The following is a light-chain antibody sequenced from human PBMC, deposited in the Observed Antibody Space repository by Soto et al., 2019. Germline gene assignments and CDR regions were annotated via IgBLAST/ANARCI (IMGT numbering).Light chain of an antibody. V-gene: IGLV2-14*01. CDR1: NSDVGIYDF. CDR3: CSYTSRTTYV. J-gene: IGLJ1*01. Sequence: QSALTQPASVSGTPGQSITISCTGSNSDVGIYDFVSWYQHHPGRAPKLIVSEVSHRPSGVSSRFSGSKSGNTASLTISGLQSEDEADYFCCSYTSRTTYVFGTGTKVTVL. CDR2: EVS.